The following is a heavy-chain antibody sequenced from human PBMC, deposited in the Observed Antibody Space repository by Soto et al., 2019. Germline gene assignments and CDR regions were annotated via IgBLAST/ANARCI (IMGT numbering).Heavy chain of an antibody. D-gene: IGHD3-10*01. CDR2: IILIFGTA. CDR1: GGTFSSYA. Sequence: VQLVQSGAEVKKPGSSVKVSCKAAGGTFSSYAISWVRQAPGQGLEWMGGIILIFGTANYAQKFQGRVTITADESTLTAYMELSSLRSEDTAVYYCARRGGRGSGCYQDYYYGMDVWGQGTTVTVSS. V-gene: IGHV1-69*01. CDR3: ARRGGRGSGCYQDYYYGMDV. J-gene: IGHJ6*02.